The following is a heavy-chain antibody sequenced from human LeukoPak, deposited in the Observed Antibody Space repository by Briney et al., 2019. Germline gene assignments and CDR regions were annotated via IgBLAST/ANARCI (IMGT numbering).Heavy chain of an antibody. D-gene: IGHD6-13*01. CDR2: ISYDGSNK. Sequence: GGSLRLSCAASGFTFSSYAMHWVRQAPGKGLEGVAVISYDGSNKYYPDSVKGRFTISRDNSKNTLYLQMNSLRADDTAVYYCARAYSPTSWGLAAADYYYMDVWGKGTTVTVSS. J-gene: IGHJ6*03. V-gene: IGHV3-30*14. CDR1: GFTFSSYA. CDR3: ARAYSPTSWGLAAADYYYMDV.